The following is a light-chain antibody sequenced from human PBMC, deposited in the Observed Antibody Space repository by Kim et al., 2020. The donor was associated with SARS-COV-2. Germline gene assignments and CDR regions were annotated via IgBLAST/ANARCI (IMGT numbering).Light chain of an antibody. J-gene: IGLJ3*02. V-gene: IGLV4-69*01. CDR3: QTWGTGWV. CDR1: SGHSSYA. CDR2: LNSDGSH. Sequence: QPVLTQSPSASASLGASVKLTCTLSSGHSSYAIAWHQQQPEKGPRYLMKLNSDGSHSKGDGFSDRFSGSSSGAERYLTISSLQSEYEADYYCQTWGTGWVFGGGTQLTVL.